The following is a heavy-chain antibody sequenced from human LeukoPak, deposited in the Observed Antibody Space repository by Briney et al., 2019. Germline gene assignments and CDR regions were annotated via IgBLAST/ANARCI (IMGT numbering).Heavy chain of an antibody. Sequence: GGSLRLSCAASGFTFRNYWMSWVRQAPGKGLEWVANIKEDGSEKYYVDSVKGRFTISRHNAENSLYLQMNSLRAEDTAVYYCGRTGDLSDYWGQGTLVTVSS. V-gene: IGHV3-7*01. J-gene: IGHJ4*02. CDR3: GRTGDLSDY. D-gene: IGHD1-1*01. CDR1: GFTFRNYW. CDR2: IKEDGSEK.